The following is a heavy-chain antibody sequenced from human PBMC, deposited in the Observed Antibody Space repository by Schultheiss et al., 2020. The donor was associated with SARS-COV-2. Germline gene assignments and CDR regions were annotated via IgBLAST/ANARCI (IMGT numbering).Heavy chain of an antibody. D-gene: IGHD2-2*01. CDR2: ISGSGGST. J-gene: IGHJ6*02. Sequence: GESLKISCAASGFTFSSYWMHWVRQAPGKGLEWVSGISGSGGSTHYADSVKGRFTISRDNAKNSLYLQMNSLRAEDTAVYYCARDYCSSTSCKINYYYYGMDVWGQGTTVTVSS. CDR3: ARDYCSSTSCKINYYYYGMDV. CDR1: GFTFSSYW. V-gene: IGHV3-23*01.